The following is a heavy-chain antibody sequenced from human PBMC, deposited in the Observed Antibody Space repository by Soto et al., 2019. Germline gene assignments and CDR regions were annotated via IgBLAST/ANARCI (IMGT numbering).Heavy chain of an antibody. V-gene: IGHV4-59*01. CDR1: GGPIIGYY. J-gene: IGHJ4*02. D-gene: IGHD6-13*01. CDR2: IHYSGST. Sequence: PSETLSLTCTVSGGPIIGYYWSWILQSPCKGLEWIGYIHYSGSTNYNPSLKSRVTISVDTSKNQLSLKLSSVTAADTAVYYCARGSAAGTKSPFDYWGQGTLVTVSS. CDR3: ARGSAAGTKSPFDY.